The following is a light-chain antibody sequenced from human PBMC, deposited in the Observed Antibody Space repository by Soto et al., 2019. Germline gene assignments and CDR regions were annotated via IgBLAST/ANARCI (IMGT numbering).Light chain of an antibody. Sequence: QPASVSGSPGQSITISCTGSSSDVGGYTYVSWYQQHSGKAPKLMIFDVSHRPSGVSNRFSGAKSGNTASLTISGLQDEDEADYYCSSYTSSSTVVFGGGTQLTVL. J-gene: IGLJ2*01. CDR2: DVS. CDR1: SSDVGGYTY. V-gene: IGLV2-14*01. CDR3: SSYTSSSTVV.